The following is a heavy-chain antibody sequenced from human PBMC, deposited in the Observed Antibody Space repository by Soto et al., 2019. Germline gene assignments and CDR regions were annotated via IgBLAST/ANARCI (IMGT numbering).Heavy chain of an antibody. V-gene: IGHV4-34*09. Sequence: SETLSLTCAVYGGSFSGYYWSWIRQPPGKGLEWIGEINHSGSTNYNPSLKSRVTISVGTSKNQFSLELSSVTAADTAVYYCASIYDSSGYYYGNNWFDPWGQGTLVTVSS. J-gene: IGHJ5*02. CDR2: INHSGST. CDR1: GGSFSGYY. D-gene: IGHD3-22*01. CDR3: ASIYDSSGYYYGNNWFDP.